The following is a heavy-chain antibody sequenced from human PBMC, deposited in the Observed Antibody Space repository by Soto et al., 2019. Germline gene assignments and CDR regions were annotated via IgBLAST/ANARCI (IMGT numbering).Heavy chain of an antibody. CDR2: IMPILGIA. Sequence: QVQLVQSGAEVKKPGSSVKVSCKASGGTFSSYTISCVRQAPGQGLEWMGRIMPILGIANYAQKFQGRVTISLDKATSTAYMELSSLRSEYTAVYYCARGLNYESLSLDDYGGQGTLVTVSS. CDR3: ARGLNYESLSLDDY. CDR1: GGTFSSYT. D-gene: IGHD3-16*01. J-gene: IGHJ4*02. V-gene: IGHV1-69*02.